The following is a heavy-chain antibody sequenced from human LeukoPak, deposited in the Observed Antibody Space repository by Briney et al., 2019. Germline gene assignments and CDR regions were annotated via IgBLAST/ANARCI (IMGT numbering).Heavy chain of an antibody. CDR3: ASTGAYYYYGMDV. Sequence: GGSLRLSCAASGFTFSSYEMNWVRQAPGKGLEWVSYISSSGSTIYYADSVKGRFTISRDNAKNSLYLQMNSLRAEDTAVYYCASTGAYYYYGMDVRGKGTTVTVSS. D-gene: IGHD3-10*01. J-gene: IGHJ6*04. V-gene: IGHV3-48*03. CDR1: GFTFSSYE. CDR2: ISSSGSTI.